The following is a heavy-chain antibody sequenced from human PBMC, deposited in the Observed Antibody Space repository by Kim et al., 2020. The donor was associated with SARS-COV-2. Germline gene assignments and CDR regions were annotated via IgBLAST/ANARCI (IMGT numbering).Heavy chain of an antibody. V-gene: IGHV4-59*13. CDR1: GGSISSYY. CDR3: ARVPTGYYYYYYYGMDV. D-gene: IGHD3-9*01. CDR2: IYYSGST. Sequence: SETLSLTCTVSGGSISSYYWSWIRQPPGKGLEWIGYIYYSGSTNYNPSLKSRVTISVDTSKNQFSLKLSSVTAADTAVYYCARVPTGYYYYYYYGMDVWGQGTTVTVSS. J-gene: IGHJ6*02.